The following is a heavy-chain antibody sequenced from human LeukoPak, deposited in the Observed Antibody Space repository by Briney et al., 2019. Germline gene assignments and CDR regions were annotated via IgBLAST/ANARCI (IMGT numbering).Heavy chain of an antibody. CDR3: ARDPMAGTFRAFDI. J-gene: IGHJ3*02. Sequence: SETLSLTCTVSGGSISSYYCSWIRQPAGKGLEWIGRIYSRGSTNYNPSLQSRVTMSVDTSKNQISLRLNSVTAADTAVYYCARDPMAGTFRAFDIWGQGKMVTVSS. D-gene: IGHD6-19*01. CDR1: GGSISSYY. V-gene: IGHV4-4*07. CDR2: IYSRGST.